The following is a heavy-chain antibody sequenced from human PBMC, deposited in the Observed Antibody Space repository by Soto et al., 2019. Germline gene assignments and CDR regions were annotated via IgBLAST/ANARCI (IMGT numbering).Heavy chain of an antibody. CDR2: IIPIFGTA. CDR1: GGTFSSYA. J-gene: IGHJ6*02. CDR3: ARVSLTTVTTYYYYGMDV. V-gene: IGHV1-69*13. Sequence: SVKVSCKASGGTFSSYAISWVRQAPGQGLEWMGGIIPIFGTANYAQKFQGRVTITADESASTAHMELSSLRSEDTAVYYCARVSLTTVTTYYYYGMDVWGQGTTVTVSS. D-gene: IGHD4-4*01.